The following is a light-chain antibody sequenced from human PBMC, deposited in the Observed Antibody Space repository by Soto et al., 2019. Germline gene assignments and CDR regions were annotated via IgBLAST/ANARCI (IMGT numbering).Light chain of an antibody. CDR2: GVT. CDR1: SSDIGAHDD. CDR3: CSYTSDLTPYV. V-gene: IGLV2-14*03. J-gene: IGLJ1*01. Sequence: QSVLTQPASVSGSPGQSITISCTGTSSDIGAHDDVSWYQQHPGKVPKLLIYGVTDRPSGISNRFSGSKSGNVASLTISGLQAEDEADYYCCSYTSDLTPYVFGTGTKFTV.